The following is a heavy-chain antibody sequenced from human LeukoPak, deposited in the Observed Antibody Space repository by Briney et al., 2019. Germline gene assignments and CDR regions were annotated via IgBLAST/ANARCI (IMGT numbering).Heavy chain of an antibody. CDR2: ISSSSSHI. Sequence: PGGSLRLSCAASRFTFSHYTMNWVRQAPGKGLEWVSSISSSSSHIYYADSVKGRFTISRDNAKNSLYLQMNSLRAEDTAVYYCARDNSFYYYAVDVWGQGTTVTVSS. CDR3: ARDNSFYYYAVDV. J-gene: IGHJ6*02. V-gene: IGHV3-21*01. CDR1: RFTFSHYT.